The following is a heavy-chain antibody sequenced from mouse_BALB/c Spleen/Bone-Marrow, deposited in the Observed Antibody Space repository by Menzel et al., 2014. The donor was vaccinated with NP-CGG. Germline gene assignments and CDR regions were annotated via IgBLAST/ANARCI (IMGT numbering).Heavy chain of an antibody. V-gene: IGHV5-6-3*01. CDR1: GFTFSGYG. CDR2: ISGSGSST. D-gene: IGHD3-3*01. Sequence: EVMLVESGGGLVQPGGSLKLSCAASGFTFSGYGMSWVRQTPDKGLELVATISGSGSSTYYPDSVKGRFTISRDNARNTLYLQMSSLKSEDTAMYYCARGRDWFGYWGQGTTLTVSS. CDR3: ARGRDWFGY. J-gene: IGHJ2*01.